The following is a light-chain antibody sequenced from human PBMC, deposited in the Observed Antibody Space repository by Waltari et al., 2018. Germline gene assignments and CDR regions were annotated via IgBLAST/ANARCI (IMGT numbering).Light chain of an antibody. CDR2: RNN. CDR1: RSNIGSNY. CDR3: AAWDDSLSGRV. Sequence: QSVLTQPPSASGTPGQRVTISCSGSRSNIGSNYVYWYQQVPGTAPKLLIYRNNQRPAGVPGRFSGSKSGTSASLAISGLRSEDEVDYYCAAWDDSLSGRVFGGGTKVTVL. J-gene: IGLJ3*02. V-gene: IGLV1-47*01.